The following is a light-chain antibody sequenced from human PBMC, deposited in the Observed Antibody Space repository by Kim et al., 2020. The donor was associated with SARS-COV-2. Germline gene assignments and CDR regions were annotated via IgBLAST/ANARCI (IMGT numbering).Light chain of an antibody. CDR3: AAWDDSLRARV. CDR2: TNS. CDR1: SSNIGRNS. Sequence: QSVLTQPPSASETPGQRVTISCSGSSSNIGRNSVHWYQQLPGTAPKLLIYTNSQRPSGVPDRFTGSKSGTSASLAISGLRSEDEADYYCAAWDDSLRARVFGGGTQLTVL. J-gene: IGLJ3*02. V-gene: IGLV1-47*01.